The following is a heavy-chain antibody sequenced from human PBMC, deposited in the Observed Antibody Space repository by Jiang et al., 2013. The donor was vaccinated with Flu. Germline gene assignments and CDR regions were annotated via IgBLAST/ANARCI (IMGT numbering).Heavy chain of an antibody. CDR1: GYTFTSYG. Sequence: SVKVSCKASGYTFTSYGISWVRQAPGQGLEWMGLISAYNGNTNYAQKLRGRVTMTTDTSTSTAYMELRSLTSDDTAVYYCAILISTLTTVDYWGQGTLVTVSS. CDR2: ISAYNGNT. J-gene: IGHJ4*02. V-gene: IGHV1-18*01. CDR3: AILISTLTTVDY. D-gene: IGHD3-9*01.